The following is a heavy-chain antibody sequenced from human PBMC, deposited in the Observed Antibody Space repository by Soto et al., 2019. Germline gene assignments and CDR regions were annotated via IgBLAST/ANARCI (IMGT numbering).Heavy chain of an antibody. D-gene: IGHD1-1*01. CDR2: IPVIGERR. CDR1: GFTFSSYG. CDR3: AREGDRYGTVCFDS. J-gene: IGHJ4*02. V-gene: IGHV3-23*01. Sequence: VQLLDSGGGLVQPGGSPRLSCAASGFTFSSYGMSWVRQAPGKGLEWVAGIPVIGERRYYADSVKGRFTISRDNAKNTLYLQMNSLRVEDAAVYFCAREGDRYGTVCFDSWGQGTLVTVSS.